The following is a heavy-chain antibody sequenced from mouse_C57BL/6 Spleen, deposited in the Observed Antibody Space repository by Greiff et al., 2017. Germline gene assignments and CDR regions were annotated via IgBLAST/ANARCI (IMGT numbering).Heavy chain of an antibody. CDR3: AREDNCLDY. J-gene: IGHJ2*01. CDR2: ISSGGSYT. CDR1: GFPFSSYG. V-gene: IGHV5-6*01. Sequence: EVQVVESGGDLVKPGGSLKLSCAASGFPFSSYGMSWVRQTPDKRLEWVATISSGGSYTYYPDSVKGRFTISRDNAKNTLYLQMSSLKSEDTAMYYCAREDNCLDYWGQGTTLTVSS.